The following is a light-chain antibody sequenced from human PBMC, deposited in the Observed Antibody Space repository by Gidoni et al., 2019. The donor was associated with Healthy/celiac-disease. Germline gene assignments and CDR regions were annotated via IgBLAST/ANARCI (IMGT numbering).Light chain of an antibody. J-gene: IGLJ2*01. CDR1: KLGDKY. CDR2: QDS. Sequence: SHELPQPPPVSVSPGQTASITCSGDKLGDKYACWYQQKPGQSPVLVIYQDSKRPSGIPERFSGSNSGNTATLTISGTQAMDEADYYCQAWDSSFVVFGGGTKLTVL. CDR3: QAWDSSFVV. V-gene: IGLV3-1*01.